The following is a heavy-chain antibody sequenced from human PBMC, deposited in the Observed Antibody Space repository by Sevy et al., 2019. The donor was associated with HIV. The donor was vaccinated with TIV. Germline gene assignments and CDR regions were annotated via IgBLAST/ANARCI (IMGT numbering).Heavy chain of an antibody. CDR2: ISYDGSNK. V-gene: IGHV3-30*18. D-gene: IGHD3-10*01. CDR3: AKDFHVFGSPSVYYFDF. CDR1: GLVFSDFA. Sequence: GESLKISCAASGLVFSDFAMHWVRQAPGKGLEWVALISYDGSNKYYAESVKGRFTISRDNSKRTLYLQMNSLRTEDTAIYYCAKDFHVFGSPSVYYFDFWGQGTLVTGSS. J-gene: IGHJ4*02.